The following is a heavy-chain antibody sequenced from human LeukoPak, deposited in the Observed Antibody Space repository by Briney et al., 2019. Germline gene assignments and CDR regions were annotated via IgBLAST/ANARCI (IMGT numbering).Heavy chain of an antibody. V-gene: IGHV4-59*01. Sequence: PSETLSLTCTVSGGSISSYYWSWIRQPPGKGLEWIGYIYYSGSTNYNPSLKSRVTISVDTSKNQFSLKLSSVTAAGTAVYYRARVNGYGSGSKAIDYWGQGTLVTVSS. D-gene: IGHD3-10*01. CDR2: IYYSGST. CDR1: GGSISSYY. CDR3: ARVNGYGSGSKAIDY. J-gene: IGHJ4*02.